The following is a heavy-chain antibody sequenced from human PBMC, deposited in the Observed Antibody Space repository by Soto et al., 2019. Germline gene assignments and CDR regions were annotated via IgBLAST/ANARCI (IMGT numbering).Heavy chain of an antibody. D-gene: IGHD2-15*01. V-gene: IGHV3-33*01. CDR1: GFTFSSYG. Sequence: QVQLVESGGGVVQPGRSLRLSCAASGFTFSSYGMHWVRQAPGKGLEWVAVIWYDGSNKYYADSVKGRFTISRDNSKNTLYLKMNSLRAEDTAVYYCARDIVGGSSGGGDYWGQGTLVTVSS. CDR2: IWYDGSNK. CDR3: ARDIVGGSSGGGDY. J-gene: IGHJ4*02.